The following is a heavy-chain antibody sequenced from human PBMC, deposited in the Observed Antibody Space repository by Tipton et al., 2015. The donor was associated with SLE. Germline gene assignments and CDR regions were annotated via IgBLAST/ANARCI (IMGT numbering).Heavy chain of an antibody. CDR2: ISSSGRTI. CDR1: GFTFSSYE. Sequence: SLRLSCAASGFTFSSYEMNWVRQAPGKGLAWVSYISSSGRTIYYADSVKGRFTISRDNAKNSLYLQMNSLRAEDTAVYYCARDAPSMVQVMDVWGQGTTVTVS. D-gene: IGHD3-10*01. J-gene: IGHJ6*02. CDR3: ARDAPSMVQVMDV. V-gene: IGHV3-48*03.